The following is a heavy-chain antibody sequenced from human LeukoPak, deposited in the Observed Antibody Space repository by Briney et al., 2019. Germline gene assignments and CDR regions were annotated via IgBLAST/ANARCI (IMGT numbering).Heavy chain of an antibody. CDR3: ARSSSYDGMGY. Sequence: SETPSLTCTVSGGSISSYYASWVRQPPGKGLEWIGDIYYGGSTNHNPPLKIRVTISVDTSKNQLSLKLSSVTAADTAVYYCARSSSYDGMGYWGQGTLVTVSS. CDR1: GGSISSYY. D-gene: IGHD6-6*01. CDR2: IYYGGST. J-gene: IGHJ4*02. V-gene: IGHV4-59*01.